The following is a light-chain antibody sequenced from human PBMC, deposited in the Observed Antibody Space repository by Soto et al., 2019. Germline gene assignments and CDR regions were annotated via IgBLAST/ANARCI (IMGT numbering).Light chain of an antibody. CDR2: GAS. Sequence: EIVMTQSPATLPVSPGETATLACRASQNVNSNIAWYQQRPGQAPRLLIYGASTRATGILARFSGSGSGTEYTLTISRLQSEDFAVYYCQQYQNWPLAFGGGTKVDIK. CDR1: QNVNSN. J-gene: IGKJ4*01. V-gene: IGKV3-15*01. CDR3: QQYQNWPLA.